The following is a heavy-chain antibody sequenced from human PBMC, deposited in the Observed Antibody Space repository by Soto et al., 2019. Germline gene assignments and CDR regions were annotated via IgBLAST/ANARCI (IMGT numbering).Heavy chain of an antibody. CDR3: APLRGYSGYDGIFDY. CDR2: IYYSGST. Sequence: QVQLQESGPGLVKPSQTLSLTCTVSGGSISSGGYYWSWIRQHPGKGLEWIGYIYYSGSTYYNPSLKSRVTISVNTSKNQVPLKLSSVTAADTAVYYFAPLRGYSGYDGIFDYWGQGTLVTVSS. V-gene: IGHV4-31*03. CDR1: GGSISSGGYY. D-gene: IGHD5-12*01. J-gene: IGHJ4*02.